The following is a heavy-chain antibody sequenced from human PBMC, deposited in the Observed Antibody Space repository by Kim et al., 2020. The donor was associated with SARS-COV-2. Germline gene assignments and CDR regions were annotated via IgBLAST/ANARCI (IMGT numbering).Heavy chain of an antibody. D-gene: IGHD6-19*01. CDR1: GFTFGDYA. CDR3: TRVSSGWYVHYYYGMDV. J-gene: IGHJ6*02. V-gene: IGHV3-49*03. Sequence: GGSLRLSCTASGFTFGDYAMSWFRQAPGKGLEWVGFIRSKAYGGKTEYAASVKGRFTISRDDSKSIAYLQMNSLKTEDTAVYYCTRVSSGWYVHYYYGMDVWGQGTTVTVSS. CDR2: IRSKAYGGKT.